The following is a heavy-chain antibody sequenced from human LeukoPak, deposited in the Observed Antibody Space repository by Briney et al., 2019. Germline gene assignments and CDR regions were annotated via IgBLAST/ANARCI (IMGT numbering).Heavy chain of an antibody. CDR2: IKSKTDGGTT. V-gene: IGHV3-15*01. CDR1: GFTFSNAW. J-gene: IGHJ3*02. CDR3: TTDGADYVWGSYLGDAFDI. D-gene: IGHD3-16*02. Sequence: GGSLRLSCAASGFTFSNAWMSWVRQAPGKGLEWVGRIKSKTDGGTTDYAAPVKGRFTISRDDSKNTLYLQMNSLKTEDTAVYYCTTDGADYVWGSYLGDAFDIWGQGTWSPSLQ.